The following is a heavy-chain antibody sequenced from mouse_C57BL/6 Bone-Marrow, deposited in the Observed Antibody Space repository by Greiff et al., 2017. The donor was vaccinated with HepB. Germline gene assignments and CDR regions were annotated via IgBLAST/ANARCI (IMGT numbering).Heavy chain of an antibody. CDR3: ARPPGDLLYAMDY. CDR1: GYTFTSYW. J-gene: IGHJ4*01. Sequence: QVQLKQPGAELVKPGASVKLSCKASGYTFTSYWMHWVKQRPGQGLEWIGMIHPNSGSTNYNEKFKSKATLTVDKSSSTAYMQLSSLTSEDSAVYYCARPPGDLLYAMDYWGQGTSVTVSS. V-gene: IGHV1-64*01. CDR2: IHPNSGST.